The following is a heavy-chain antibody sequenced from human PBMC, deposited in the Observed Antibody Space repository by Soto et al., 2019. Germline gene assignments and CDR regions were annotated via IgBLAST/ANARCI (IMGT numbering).Heavy chain of an antibody. J-gene: IGHJ4*02. CDR1: GYTFTSYD. CDR2: MNPNSGNT. V-gene: IGHV1-8*01. CDR3: ARGTDSSGYYCPY. D-gene: IGHD3-22*01. Sequence: QVQLVQSGAEVKKPGASVKVSCKASGYTFTSYDINWVRQATGQGLEWMGWMNPNSGNTGYAQKFQGRVTMTRNTSISTGYRELSSLRSEDTDVYYCARGTDSSGYYCPYWGQGTLVTVSS.